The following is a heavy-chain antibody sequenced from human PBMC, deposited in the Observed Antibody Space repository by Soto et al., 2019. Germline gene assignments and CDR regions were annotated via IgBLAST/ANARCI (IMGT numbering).Heavy chain of an antibody. CDR3: AREGQVHAPAFVY. CDR1: GGTFNTYA. CDR2: ISPMFGAA. D-gene: IGHD3-10*01. J-gene: IGHJ4*02. V-gene: IGHV1-69*19. Sequence: QVQLVQSGAEMKKPGSSVKVSCQSSGGTFNTYAMNWVRQAPGQGPEWMGDISPMFGAANYAPKFQGRVTITADEATGTSYMQLSSSTSEDTALYFCAREGQVHAPAFVYWGQGTLVTVSS.